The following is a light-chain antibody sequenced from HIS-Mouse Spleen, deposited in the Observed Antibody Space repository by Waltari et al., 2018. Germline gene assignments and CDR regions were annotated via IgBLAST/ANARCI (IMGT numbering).Light chain of an antibody. CDR1: QSISSW. J-gene: IGKJ4*01. V-gene: IGKV1-5*03. CDR2: KAS. Sequence: DIQMTQSPSTLSASVGDRVTITCRASQSISSWLAWYQQKPGKAPKLLIYKASSLESGVPSRFSGSGSGTEFTLTISSLQPDDFATYYGQQYNSYSPFGGGTKVEIK. CDR3: QQYNSYSP.